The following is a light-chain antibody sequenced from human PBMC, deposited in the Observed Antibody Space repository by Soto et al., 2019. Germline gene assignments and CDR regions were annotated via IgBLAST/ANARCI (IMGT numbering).Light chain of an antibody. Sequence: QSVLTQPPSVSGAPGQRVTISCTGSSSNIGAGYDVHWYQQLPGTAPKLLICGNSNRPSGVPDRFSGSKSGTSASLAITGLQAEDEADYYCQSYDSSLSGYVVFGGGTKRTVL. CDR1: SSNIGAGYD. V-gene: IGLV1-40*01. J-gene: IGLJ2*01. CDR3: QSYDSSLSGYVV. CDR2: GNS.